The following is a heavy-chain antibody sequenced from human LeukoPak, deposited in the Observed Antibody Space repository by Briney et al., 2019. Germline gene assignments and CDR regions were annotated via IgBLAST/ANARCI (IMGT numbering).Heavy chain of an antibody. CDR1: GYTLTSYD. J-gene: IGHJ4*02. V-gene: IGHV1-8*03. CDR2: MNPNRGNT. Sequence: GASLKVSCQASGYTLTSYDINWVRQATGQGLEWMGWMNPNRGNTGYVQKFQGRVTITRNTSISTAYMELSSLRSEDTAVYYCARGGGLRLRYFDWLLYWGQGTLVTVSS. D-gene: IGHD3-9*01. CDR3: ARGGGLRLRYFDWLLY.